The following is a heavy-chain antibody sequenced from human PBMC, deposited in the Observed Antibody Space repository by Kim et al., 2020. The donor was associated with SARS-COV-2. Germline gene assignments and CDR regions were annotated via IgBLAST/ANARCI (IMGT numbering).Heavy chain of an antibody. Sequence: VKGRFTISRDKSKNTLYLQMNSLRAEDTAVYYCATCDCWSGYITEDAFDIWGQGTMVTVSS. V-gene: IGHV3-30*17. D-gene: IGHD3-3*01. J-gene: IGHJ3*02. CDR3: ATCDCWSGYITEDAFDI.